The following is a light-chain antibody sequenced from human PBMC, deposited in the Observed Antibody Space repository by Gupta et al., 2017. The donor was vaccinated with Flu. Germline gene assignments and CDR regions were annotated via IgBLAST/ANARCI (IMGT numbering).Light chain of an antibody. J-gene: IGLJ1*01. CDR1: KLGDKY. V-gene: IGLV3-1*01. CDR2: QDS. CDR3: QAWDSSFYV. Sequence: SYELTQPPSVSVSPGQTASITCSGDKLGDKYACLYQQKPGQSPVLVIYQDSKRPSGIPERFSGSNSGNTATLTISGTQAMDEADYYCQAWDSSFYVFGTGTKVTVL.